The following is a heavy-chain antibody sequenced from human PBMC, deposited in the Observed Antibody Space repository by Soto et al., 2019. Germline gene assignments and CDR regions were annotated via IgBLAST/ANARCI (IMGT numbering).Heavy chain of an antibody. D-gene: IGHD3-10*01. V-gene: IGHV3-66*01. J-gene: IGHJ4*02. CDR3: AREGYASGNYPFDL. CDR2: IYSGGNT. CDR1: GFTVSSNY. Sequence: PGGSLRLSCAVSGFTVSSNYMNWVRQAPGKGLEWVSFIYSGGNTYYADSVKGRFTISRDNSKNMLYLQMNSLRVEDTAVYYCAREGYASGNYPFDLWGQGTLVTVSS.